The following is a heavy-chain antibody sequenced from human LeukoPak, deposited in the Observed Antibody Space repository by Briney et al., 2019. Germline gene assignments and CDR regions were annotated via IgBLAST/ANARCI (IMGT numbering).Heavy chain of an antibody. D-gene: IGHD4-17*01. CDR2: INPSDSDT. J-gene: IGHJ4*02. CDR3: ARPDHGDYAFDY. CDR1: GYTFNTYW. Sequence: GESLKISCKGSGYTFNTYWIGWVRQMPGKGLEWMGIINPSDSDTTYSPSFQGQVTISADKSISTAYLQWSSLKASDTAMYYCARPDHGDYAFDYWGQGTLVTVSS. V-gene: IGHV5-51*01.